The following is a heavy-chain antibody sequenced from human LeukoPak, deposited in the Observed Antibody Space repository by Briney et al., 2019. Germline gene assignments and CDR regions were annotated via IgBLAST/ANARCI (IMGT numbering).Heavy chain of an antibody. CDR3: ARVGRGDHTWGRYSFDY. CDR2: ISYSGGT. V-gene: IGHV4-59*01. D-gene: IGHD3-16*01. CDR1: GDSISTYQ. Sequence: SETPSLTCTVSGDSISTYQWSWIRQPPGKGLEWIGYISYSGGTMYNPSLRSRVTISIDTSKNQFSLKLSSVTAADTAVYYCARVGRGDHTWGRYSFDYWGQGALVTASS. J-gene: IGHJ4*02.